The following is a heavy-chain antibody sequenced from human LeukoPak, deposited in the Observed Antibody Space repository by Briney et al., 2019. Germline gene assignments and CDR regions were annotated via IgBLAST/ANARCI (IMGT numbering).Heavy chain of an antibody. D-gene: IGHD3-10*01. CDR1: GGSFSGYY. J-gene: IGHJ4*02. CDR3: ARRVLWFGD. CDR2: INHSGST. Sequence: PSETLSLTCAVYGGSFSGYYWSWIRQPPGKGLEWIGEINHSGSTNYNPSLKSRVTISVDTSKNQFSLKLSSVTAADTAVYYCARRVLWFGDWGQGTLVTVSS. V-gene: IGHV4-34*01.